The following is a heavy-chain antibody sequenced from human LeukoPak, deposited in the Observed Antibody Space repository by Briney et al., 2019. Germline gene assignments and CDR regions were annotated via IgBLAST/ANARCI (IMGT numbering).Heavy chain of an antibody. J-gene: IGHJ5*02. Sequence: SETLSLTCAVYGGSFSGYYWSWIRQPPGKGLEWIGEINHSGSTNYNPSLKSRVTISVDTSKNQFSLKLSSVTAADTAVYYCARGGYVFVPAALNWFDPWAREPWSPSPQ. CDR1: GGSFSGYY. CDR3: ARGGYVFVPAALNWFDP. V-gene: IGHV4-34*09. CDR2: INHSGST. D-gene: IGHD2-2*01.